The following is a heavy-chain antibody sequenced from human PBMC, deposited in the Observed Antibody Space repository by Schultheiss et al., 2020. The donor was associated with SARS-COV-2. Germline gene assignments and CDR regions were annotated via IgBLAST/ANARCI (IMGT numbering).Heavy chain of an antibody. CDR3: TRGPDDIGY. D-gene: IGHD1-1*01. CDR1: GFTFSSYG. J-gene: IGHJ4*02. V-gene: IGHV3-23*01. Sequence: GESLKISCAASGFTFSSYGMHWVRQAPGKGLEWVSAISGSGGSTYYADSVKGRFTISRDNSKNTLYLQMNSLKTEDTAVYYCTRGPDDIGYWGQGTLVTVSS. CDR2: ISGSGGST.